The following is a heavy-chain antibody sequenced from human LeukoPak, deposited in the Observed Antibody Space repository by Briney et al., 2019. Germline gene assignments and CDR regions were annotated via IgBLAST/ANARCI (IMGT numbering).Heavy chain of an antibody. Sequence: ASVKVSCKASGYTFTSYGVSWVRQAPGQGLEWMGWISAYNGNTNYAQKLQGRVTMTTDTSTSTAYMELRSLRSDDTAVYYCARDGRGAVAGTFDYWGQGTLVTVSS. CDR3: ARDGRGAVAGTFDY. V-gene: IGHV1-18*01. D-gene: IGHD6-19*01. CDR2: ISAYNGNT. J-gene: IGHJ4*02. CDR1: GYTFTSYG.